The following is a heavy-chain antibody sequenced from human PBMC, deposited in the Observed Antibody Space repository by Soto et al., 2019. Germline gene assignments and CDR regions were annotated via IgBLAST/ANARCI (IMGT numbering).Heavy chain of an antibody. CDR1: GGSISSGDYY. CDR3: ARGGHCSGGTCYDWFDP. Sequence: VQLQESGPGLVKPSQTLSLTCSVSGGSISSGDYYWSWIRQSPEKGLEWIGYIYYNGYTYYNPSPTCRISISVDTSKNHFSLELTSVTAADTAIYYCARGGHCSGGTCYDWFDPWGQGTLVTVSS. D-gene: IGHD2-15*01. J-gene: IGHJ5*02. CDR2: IYYNGYT. V-gene: IGHV4-30-4*01.